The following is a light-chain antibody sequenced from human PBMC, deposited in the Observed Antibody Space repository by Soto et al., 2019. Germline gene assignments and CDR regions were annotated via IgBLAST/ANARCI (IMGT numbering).Light chain of an antibody. J-gene: IGLJ2*01. CDR2: DNN. Sequence: QSALTQPPSVSAAPGQKVTISCSGSSSNVGSNYVSWYQQLPGTAPKLLIYDNNKRPSVIPDRFSGSKSGTSATLDITGLQTGDEADYYCATWDRSLSVYVLFGGGTKLTVL. V-gene: IGLV1-51*01. CDR1: SSNVGSNY. CDR3: ATWDRSLSVYVL.